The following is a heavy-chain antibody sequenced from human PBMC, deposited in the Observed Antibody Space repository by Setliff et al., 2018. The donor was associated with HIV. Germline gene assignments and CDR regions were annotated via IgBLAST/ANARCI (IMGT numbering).Heavy chain of an antibody. Sequence: ASVKVSCKASGYTFTGYYMHWVRQAPGQGLEWMGWINPDSGGTTYAQKFQGRVTMTRDMSISTAYMEVRRLRSDDTAVYYCATELFIVVAGHTPTFDYWGQGTLVTVSS. D-gene: IGHD6-19*01. J-gene: IGHJ4*02. CDR1: GYTFTGYY. V-gene: IGHV1-2*02. CDR3: ATELFIVVAGHTPTFDY. CDR2: INPDSGGT.